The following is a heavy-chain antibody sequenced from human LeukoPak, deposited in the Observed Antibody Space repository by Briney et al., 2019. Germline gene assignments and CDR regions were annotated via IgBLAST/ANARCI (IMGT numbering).Heavy chain of an antibody. D-gene: IGHD3-22*01. V-gene: IGHV3-7*01. CDR2: IKQDGSEK. J-gene: IGHJ6*03. CDR1: GFTFSSYW. CDR3: ARDTYYYDSSGYPPLYYYYYYMDV. Sequence: HPGGSLRLSCAASGFTFSSYWRSWVRQAPGKGLEWVANIKQDGSEKYYVDSVKGRFTISRDNAKNSLYLQMNSLRAEDTAVYYCARDTYYYDSSGYPPLYYYYYYMDVWGKGTTVTVSS.